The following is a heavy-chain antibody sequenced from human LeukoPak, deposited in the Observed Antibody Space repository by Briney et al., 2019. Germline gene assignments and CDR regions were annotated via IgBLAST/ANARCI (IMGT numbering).Heavy chain of an antibody. CDR2: ISAYNGNT. J-gene: IGHJ5*02. CDR1: GYTFTSYG. D-gene: IGHD7-27*01. V-gene: IGHV1-18*01. CDR3: ARDSATGHSEDWFDP. Sequence: ASVKVSCKASGYTFTSYGISWVRQAPGQGLEWMGWISAYNGNTNYAQKLQGRVTMTTDTSTSTAYMELRSLRSDDTAVYYCARDSATGHSEDWFDPWGQGTLVTVSS.